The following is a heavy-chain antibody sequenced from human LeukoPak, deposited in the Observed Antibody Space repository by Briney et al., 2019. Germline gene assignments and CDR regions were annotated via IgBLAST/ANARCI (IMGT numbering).Heavy chain of an antibody. CDR3: AREGSGYINDAFDI. CDR1: GFTFSDYY. J-gene: IGHJ3*02. CDR2: VSSSGSTI. Sequence: GGSLRLSCAASGFTFSDYYMSWIRQAPGKGLEWVSYVSSSGSTIYYADSVKGRFTISRDNAKNSLYLQMNSLRAEDTAVYYCAREGSGYINDAFDIWGQGTMVTVSS. V-gene: IGHV3-11*01. D-gene: IGHD3-22*01.